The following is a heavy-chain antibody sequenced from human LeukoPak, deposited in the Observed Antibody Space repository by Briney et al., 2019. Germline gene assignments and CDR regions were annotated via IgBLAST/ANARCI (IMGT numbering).Heavy chain of an antibody. J-gene: IGHJ6*03. CDR2: IYTSGST. Sequence: SETLSLTCTVSGGSISSYYWSWLRQPPGKGLEGIGYIYTSGSTNYNPSLKSRVTISVDTSKNQFSLKLSSVTAADTAVYYCARGRRVYCSSTSCPRYYYYMDVWGKGTTVTVSS. D-gene: IGHD2-2*01. V-gene: IGHV4-4*09. CDR3: ARGRRVYCSSTSCPRYYYYMDV. CDR1: GGSISSYY.